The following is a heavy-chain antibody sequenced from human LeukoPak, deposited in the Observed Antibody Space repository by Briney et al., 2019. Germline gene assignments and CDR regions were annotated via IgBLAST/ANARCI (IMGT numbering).Heavy chain of an antibody. CDR1: GYTFTNYG. J-gene: IGHJ5*02. CDR2: ISGYNGDT. V-gene: IGHV1-18*01. D-gene: IGHD2-2*01. Sequence: ASVKVSCKASGYTFTNYGISWVRQAPGQGLEWVGWISGYNGDTNYAQKLQGRVTMTTDTSTTTAYMELRNLRSDDTALYYCARKGYCSSTSCYWWFDPWGQGTLVTVSS. CDR3: ARKGYCSSTSCYWWFDP.